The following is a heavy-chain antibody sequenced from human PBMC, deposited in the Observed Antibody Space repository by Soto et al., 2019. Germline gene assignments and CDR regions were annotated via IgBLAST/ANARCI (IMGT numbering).Heavy chain of an antibody. CDR2: IYPGDSDT. Sequence: GESLKISCKGSGYSFTSYWIGWVRQMPGKGLEWMGIIYPGDSDTRYSPSFQGQVTISADKSISTAYLQWSSLKASDTAMYYCARSQIVLVPAAQTPPLNWFDPWGQGTLVTVSS. J-gene: IGHJ5*02. V-gene: IGHV5-51*01. D-gene: IGHD2-2*01. CDR3: ARSQIVLVPAAQTPPLNWFDP. CDR1: GYSFTSYW.